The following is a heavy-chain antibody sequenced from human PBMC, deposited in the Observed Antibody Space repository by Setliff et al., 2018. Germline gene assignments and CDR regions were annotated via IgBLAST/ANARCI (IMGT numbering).Heavy chain of an antibody. D-gene: IGHD7-27*01. CDR1: GFTFSSYG. CDR3: ASIDWGENFYNTDV. Sequence: GSLRLSCAASGFTFSSYGMHWVRQAPGKGLEWVAFTRYDGSSKYHADSVKGRFTISRDNAKNTLYLQMNSLRGEDTAVYFCASIDWGENFYNTDVWGKGTTVTV. J-gene: IGHJ6*03. V-gene: IGHV3-30*02. CDR2: TRYDGSSK.